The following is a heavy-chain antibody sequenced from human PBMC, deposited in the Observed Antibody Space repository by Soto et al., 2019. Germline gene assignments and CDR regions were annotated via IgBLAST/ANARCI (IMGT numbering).Heavy chain of an antibody. CDR1: GGSISSGGYY. J-gene: IGHJ5*02. D-gene: IGHD1-26*01. CDR2: IYYSGST. V-gene: IGHV4-31*03. CDR3: ATYAGGAYVNWFAP. Sequence: QVQLQESGPGLVKPSQTLSLTCTVSGGSISSGGYYWSWIRQHPGKGLEWIGYIYYSGSTYYNPYLESRVTTSVYPSKNQFSLKLSSVTAADTAVYYCATYAGGAYVNWFAPWGQATLVTVSS.